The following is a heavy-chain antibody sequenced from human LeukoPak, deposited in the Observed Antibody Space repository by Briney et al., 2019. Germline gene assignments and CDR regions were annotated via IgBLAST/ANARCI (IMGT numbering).Heavy chain of an antibody. J-gene: IGHJ4*02. CDR2: ISYDGSNK. V-gene: IGHV3-30*03. D-gene: IGHD3-22*01. Sequence: PGGSLRLSCAASGFTFSSYGMHWVRQAPGKGLEWVAVISYDGSNKYYADSVKGRFTISRDNAKNSLYLQMNSLRAEDTAVYYCARDRTVVNNDPFDYWGQGTLVTVSS. CDR3: ARDRTVVNNDPFDY. CDR1: GFTFSSYG.